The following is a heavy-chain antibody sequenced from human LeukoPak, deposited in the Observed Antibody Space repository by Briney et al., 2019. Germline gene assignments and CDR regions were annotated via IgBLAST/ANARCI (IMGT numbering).Heavy chain of an antibody. Sequence: ASVKVSCKASGCTFANYGVHWVRHAPGQRIEWMGWINGGNGYTKYSQKFQGRVTITGDTSASTAYMELSSLRSEDTAVYYCARYINGAFDYWGQGTLVTVSS. V-gene: IGHV1-3*01. CDR2: INGGNGYT. CDR1: GCTFANYG. D-gene: IGHD2-8*01. CDR3: ARYINGAFDY. J-gene: IGHJ4*02.